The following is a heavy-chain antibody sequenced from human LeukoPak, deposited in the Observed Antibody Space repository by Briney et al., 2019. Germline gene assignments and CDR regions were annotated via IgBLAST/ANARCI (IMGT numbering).Heavy chain of an antibody. CDR2: IYSGGST. CDR3: AKGLLQLERTDAFDI. Sequence: PGGSLRLSCAASGFTVSSNYMSWVRQAPGKGLEWVSVIYSGGSTYYADSVKGRFTISRDNSKNTLYLQMNSLRAEDTAVYYCAKGLLQLERTDAFDIWGQGTMVTVSS. CDR1: GFTVSSNY. D-gene: IGHD1-1*01. V-gene: IGHV3-53*05. J-gene: IGHJ3*02.